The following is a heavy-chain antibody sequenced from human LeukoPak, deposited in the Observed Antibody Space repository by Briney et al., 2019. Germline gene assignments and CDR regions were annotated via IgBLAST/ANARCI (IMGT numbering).Heavy chain of an antibody. CDR3: ARDRGGRGLDY. CDR2: IYSGGST. J-gene: IGHJ4*02. CDR1: GFTVSSNY. D-gene: IGHD4-23*01. Sequence: GGSLRPSCAASGFTVSSNYMSWVRQAPGKGLEWVSVIYSGGSTYYADSVKGRFTISRDNSKNTLYLQMNSLRAEDTAVYYCARDRGGRGLDYWGQGTLVTVSS. V-gene: IGHV3-53*01.